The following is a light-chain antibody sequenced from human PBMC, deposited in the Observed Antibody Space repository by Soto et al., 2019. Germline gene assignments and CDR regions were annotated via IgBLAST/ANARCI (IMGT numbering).Light chain of an antibody. CDR1: QSLLHSNGYKY. J-gene: IGKJ1*01. Sequence: IVMTQTPLSLPVTPGEPASISCRSSQSLLHSNGYKYLDWYLRKPGQSPQLLIYLGSNRASGVPDRFSGSGSGTDFTLKISRVEAEDVGVYYCMQALQTPWTFGQGTKVEIK. CDR2: LGS. CDR3: MQALQTPWT. V-gene: IGKV2-28*01.